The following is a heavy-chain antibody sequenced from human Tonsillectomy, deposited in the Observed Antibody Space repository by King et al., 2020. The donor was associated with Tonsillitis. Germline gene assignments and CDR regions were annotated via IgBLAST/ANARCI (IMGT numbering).Heavy chain of an antibody. D-gene: IGHD3-22*01. V-gene: IGHV4-59*08. CDR2: IYYSGTT. CDR1: GGSISTYY. Sequence: QLQESGPGLVKPSETLPLTCTVSGGSISTYYWSWIRQPPGKGLEWIGYIYYSGTTSYNPSLKSRLTISVDTSKNQFSLKLSSVTAADTAVYYCARLDYYYDSSGHQYYFDYWDQGTLVTVSS. J-gene: IGHJ4*02. CDR3: ARLDYYYDSSGHQYYFDY.